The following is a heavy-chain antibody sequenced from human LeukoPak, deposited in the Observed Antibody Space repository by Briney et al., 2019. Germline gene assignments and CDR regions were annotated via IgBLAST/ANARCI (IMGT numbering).Heavy chain of an antibody. V-gene: IGHV3-21*01. D-gene: IGHD3-10*02. J-gene: IGHJ3*02. CDR1: GFTFSSYS. CDR2: ISSSSSYI. CDR3: ASAVLANDAFDI. Sequence: GGSLRLSCAASGFTFSSYSMNWVRQAPGKGLEWVSSISSSSSYIYYADLVKGRFTISRDNAKNSLYLQMNSLRAEDTAVYYCASAVLANDAFDIWGQGTMVTVSS.